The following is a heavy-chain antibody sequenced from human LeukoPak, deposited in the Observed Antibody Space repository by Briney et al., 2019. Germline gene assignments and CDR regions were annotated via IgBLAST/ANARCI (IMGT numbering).Heavy chain of an antibody. CDR2: IRYDGSNK. Sequence: QPGGSLRLSCAASGFTFWSYGMHWVREAPGKGLEWVAFIRYDGSNKYYADSVKGRFTISRDNSKNTLYLQMKSLRAEDTAVYYCAKLLGSGRVWVDYWGQGTLVTVSS. CDR3: AKLLGSGRVWVDY. J-gene: IGHJ4*02. V-gene: IGHV3-30*02. D-gene: IGHD3-10*01. CDR1: GFTFWSYG.